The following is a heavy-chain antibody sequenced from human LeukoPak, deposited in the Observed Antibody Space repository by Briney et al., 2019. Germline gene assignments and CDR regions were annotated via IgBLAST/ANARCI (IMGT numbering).Heavy chain of an antibody. CDR2: ISTNTGMP. J-gene: IGHJ4*02. CDR1: GYTYTHYA. CDR3: TRSLFCACRSCFFLCG. D-gene: IGHD2-2*01. V-gene: IGHV7-4-1*02. Sequence: GASVKVCCKPSGYTYTHYAINWVRHAPGQGLQWMGWISTNTGMPKYPQSYTGRFVFSLDTSASTAYLQITSLNAEETAGYFFTRSLFCACRSCFFLCGWGQGTLVTVST.